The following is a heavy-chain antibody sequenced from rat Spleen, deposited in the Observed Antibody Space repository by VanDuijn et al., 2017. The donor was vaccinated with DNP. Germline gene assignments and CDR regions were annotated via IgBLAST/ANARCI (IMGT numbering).Heavy chain of an antibody. CDR1: GFSLSNYD. J-gene: IGHJ2*01. CDR3: TTGLRRPLFDY. D-gene: IGHD1-11*01. Sequence: EVQVVESGGGLVQPKESLKLSCAASGFSLSNYDMAWVRQAPTKGLEWVATIIYDGSSTYYRDSVKGRFTISRDNAKSTLYLQMDSLRSEDTATYYCTTGLRRPLFDYWGQGVMVTVSS. CDR2: IIYDGSST. V-gene: IGHV5-29*01.